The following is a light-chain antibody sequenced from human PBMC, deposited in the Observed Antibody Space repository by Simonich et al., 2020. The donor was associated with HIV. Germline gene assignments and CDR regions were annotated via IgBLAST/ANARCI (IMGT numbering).Light chain of an antibody. CDR3: QQSYNTLSIT. V-gene: IGKV1-39*01. J-gene: IGKJ5*01. CDR1: QSISSY. CDR2: AAS. Sequence: DIQMTQSPSSLYASVGDRVTITCRTSQSISSYLNWYQHKPGKAPKLLIYAASSLQSGVPSMFSGSGSGTDFTLTISSLQPEDFATYYCQQSYNTLSITFGQGTRLEIK.